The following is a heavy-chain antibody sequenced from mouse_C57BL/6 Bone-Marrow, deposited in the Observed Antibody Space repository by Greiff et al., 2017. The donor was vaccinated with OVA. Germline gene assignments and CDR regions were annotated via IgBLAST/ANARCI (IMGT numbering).Heavy chain of an antibody. Sequence: EVQLVESGGDLVKPGGSLKLSCAASGFIFSSYGMSWVRQTPDKRLEWVATISSGGSYTYYPDSVKGRFTISRDNAKNTLYLQMSSLKSEDTAMYYCARYFHYYGSSLDYWGQGTTLTVSS. CDR3: ARYFHYYGSSLDY. V-gene: IGHV5-6*01. CDR1: GFIFSSYG. D-gene: IGHD1-1*01. J-gene: IGHJ2*01. CDR2: ISSGGSYT.